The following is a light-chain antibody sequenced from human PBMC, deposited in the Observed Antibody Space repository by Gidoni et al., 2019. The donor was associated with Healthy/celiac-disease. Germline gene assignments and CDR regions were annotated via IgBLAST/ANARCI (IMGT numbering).Light chain of an antibody. Sequence: DIQLTQSPSFLSASVGDRVTITCWASQGISSYLAWYQQKPGNAPKLLIYAASTLQSGVPSRFSGSGSGTEFTLTISSLQPEDFATYYCQQLNSYPLTFGQGTRLEIK. J-gene: IGKJ5*01. CDR2: AAS. V-gene: IGKV1-9*01. CDR1: QGISSY. CDR3: QQLNSYPLT.